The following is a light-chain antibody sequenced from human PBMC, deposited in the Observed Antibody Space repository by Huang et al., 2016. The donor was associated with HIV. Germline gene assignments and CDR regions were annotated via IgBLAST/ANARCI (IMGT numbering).Light chain of an antibody. CDR1: QSISNN. CDR3: QHYNNWPPRT. J-gene: IGKJ1*01. V-gene: IGKV3-15*01. CDR2: GAS. Sequence: ETVMTQSPVTLSVSPGERITLPCRASQSISNNLAWYQQKPGQVPRRLIYGASTRASGIPARFSGSGSGTDFTLTISSLQSEDSAVYYCQHYNNWPPRTFGRGTKVEIK.